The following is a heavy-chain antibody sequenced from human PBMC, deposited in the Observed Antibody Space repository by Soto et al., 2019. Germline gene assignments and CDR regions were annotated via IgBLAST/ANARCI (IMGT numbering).Heavy chain of an antibody. D-gene: IGHD3-10*01. J-gene: IGHJ4*02. V-gene: IGHV1-8*01. CDR3: AKVSRKGSAIDFDY. CDR1: GYTFSNYD. CDR2: VNPNNGDT. Sequence: QVQLVQSGAELKKPGASVKVSCKASGYTFSNYDMNWVRQATGQGPEWIGWVNPNNGDTGYAQKFQGRVTLTTDISTTTAYMELTSLRSEDTATYYCAKVSRKGSAIDFDYWGQGTLITVSS.